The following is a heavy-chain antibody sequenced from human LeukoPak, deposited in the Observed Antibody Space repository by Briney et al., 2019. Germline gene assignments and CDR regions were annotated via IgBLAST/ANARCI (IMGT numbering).Heavy chain of an antibody. CDR3: ARKDGDYADDYYFDY. Sequence: SVKLSCKSSGGTFNIYAISWVRQAPGQGLEWMGGIIPIFGTATYAQKFQGRVTITADESTSTAYMELSSLRSEGTAVYYCARKDGDYADDYYFDYWGQGTLVTVSS. V-gene: IGHV1-69*13. J-gene: IGHJ4*02. CDR1: GGTFNIYA. CDR2: IIPIFGTA. D-gene: IGHD4-17*01.